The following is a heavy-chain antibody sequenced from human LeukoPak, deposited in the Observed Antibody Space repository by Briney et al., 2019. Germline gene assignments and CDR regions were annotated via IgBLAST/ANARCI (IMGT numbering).Heavy chain of an antibody. V-gene: IGHV4-59*06. CDR1: GGSISSHY. J-gene: IGHJ5*02. CDR2: SNYSGST. CDR3: ARYGSGSTWFDP. Sequence: SETLSLTCTVSGGSISSHYWSWIRQPPGKGLEWIGYSNYSGSTYYNPSLKSRVTISVDTSKNHFSLKLSSVTAADTAVYYCARYGSGSTWFDPWGQGILVTVSS. D-gene: IGHD3-10*01.